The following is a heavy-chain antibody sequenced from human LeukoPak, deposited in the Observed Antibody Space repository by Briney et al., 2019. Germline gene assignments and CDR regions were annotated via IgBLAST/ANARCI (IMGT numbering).Heavy chain of an antibody. J-gene: IGHJ4*02. Sequence: PSQTLSLTCTVSGGSISSGSYYWSWIRQPAGKGLEWIGRLYTGGSTNYNPSLKSRVTISVDTSKNQFSLKLSSVTAADTAVYYCARAPSNWGLYFDYWGQGTLVTVSS. CDR3: ARAPSNWGLYFDY. CDR1: GGSISSGSYY. V-gene: IGHV4-61*02. D-gene: IGHD7-27*01. CDR2: LYTGGST.